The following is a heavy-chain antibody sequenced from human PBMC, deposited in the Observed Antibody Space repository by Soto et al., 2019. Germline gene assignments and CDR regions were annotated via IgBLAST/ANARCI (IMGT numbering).Heavy chain of an antibody. CDR1: GFTFSKYA. CDR2: ITGSGLTI. V-gene: IGHV3-23*01. Sequence: GGSLRLSCEASGFTFSKYAMIWVRQAPGKGQEWVSGITGSGLTIEHSASVKGRFTISRDNAKNMLYLQMNSLRAEDTVVYYCASRGPAMIVVTDAFDIWGQGTMVT. J-gene: IGHJ3*02. D-gene: IGHD3-22*01. CDR3: ASRGPAMIVVTDAFDI.